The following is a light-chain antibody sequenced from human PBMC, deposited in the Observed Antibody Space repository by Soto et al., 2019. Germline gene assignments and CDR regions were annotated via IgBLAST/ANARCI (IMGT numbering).Light chain of an antibody. CDR3: QQYDTFWT. CDR1: RGVSNW. Sequence: DIQMTQSPSSVSASVGDRVTITCRASRGVSNWLAWYQQKPGKAPKLLIYDVSSLESGVPSRFSGSGSGTEFTLTISSLQPDDSATYYCQQYDTFWTFGQGTKVDI. J-gene: IGKJ1*01. CDR2: DVS. V-gene: IGKV1-5*01.